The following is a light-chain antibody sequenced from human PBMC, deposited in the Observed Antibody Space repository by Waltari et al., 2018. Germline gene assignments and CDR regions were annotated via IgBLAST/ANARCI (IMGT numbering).Light chain of an antibody. CDR3: SSYTSSSTLL. V-gene: IGLV2-14*01. CDR2: DVS. CDR1: SRDVGAYNY. Sequence: QSALTQPASVSGSPGQSITIPCTGTSRDVGAYNYASWYQQHPGKAPKLIIYDVSKRPSGVSNRFSGSKSGNTASLTISGLQAEDEADFYCSSYTSSSTLLFGGGTKLTVL. J-gene: IGLJ3*02.